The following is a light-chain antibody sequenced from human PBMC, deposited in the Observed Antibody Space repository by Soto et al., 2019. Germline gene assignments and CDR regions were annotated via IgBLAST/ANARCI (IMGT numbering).Light chain of an antibody. J-gene: IGLJ1*01. V-gene: IGLV2-14*03. Sequence: QSALTQPASVSGSPGQSITVSCTGSSSDIGGDNYVSWYQQHPDKAPKLVLYDVSHRPSGISDRFSGSKSGNTASLTISGLQAEDEAHYYCSSYSSITTLVFGTGTKLT. CDR2: DVS. CDR3: SSYSSITTLV. CDR1: SSDIGGDNY.